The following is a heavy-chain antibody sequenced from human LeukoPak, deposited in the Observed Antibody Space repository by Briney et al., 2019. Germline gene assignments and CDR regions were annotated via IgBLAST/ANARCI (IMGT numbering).Heavy chain of an antibody. CDR3: ANLYDFWTGDY. Sequence: GGSLRLSCAASGFTFSSYAMSWVRQAPGKGLEWVSAISGSGGSTYYADSVKGRLTISRDNSKNTLYLQMNSLRAEDTAVYYCANLYDFWTGDYWGQGTLVTVSS. V-gene: IGHV3-23*01. CDR2: ISGSGGST. D-gene: IGHD3-3*01. J-gene: IGHJ4*02. CDR1: GFTFSSYA.